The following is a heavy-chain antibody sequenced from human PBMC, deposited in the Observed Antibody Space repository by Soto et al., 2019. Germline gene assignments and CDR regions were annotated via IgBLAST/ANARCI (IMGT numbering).Heavy chain of an antibody. CDR3: ARDKGRGQLGGNYYYALDV. J-gene: IGHJ6*02. CDR1: GDTFDTFA. CDR2: IIPIFRTP. D-gene: IGHD1-1*01. V-gene: IGHV1-69*05. Sequence: QVQRVQSGAEVLKPGSSVKLSCKTSGDTFDTFAISWVRQAPGQGLEWMGGIIPIFRTPDYTQKFQGRVTITPDVSTSTAYMELSSLRSEDTAVYYCARDKGRGQLGGNYYYALDVWGQGTTVTVSS.